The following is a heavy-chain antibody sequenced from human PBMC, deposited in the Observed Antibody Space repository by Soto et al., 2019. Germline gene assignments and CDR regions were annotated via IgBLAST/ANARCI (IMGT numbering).Heavy chain of an antibody. CDR1: GGSFSGYY. Sequence: SETLSLTCAVYGGSFSGYYWSWIRQPPGKGLEWIGEINHSGSTNYNPSLKSRVTISVDTSKNQFSLKLSSVTAADTAVYYCASHDYHYMDVWGKGTTDTVSS. J-gene: IGHJ6*03. CDR2: INHSGST. V-gene: IGHV4-34*01. CDR3: ASHDYHYMDV.